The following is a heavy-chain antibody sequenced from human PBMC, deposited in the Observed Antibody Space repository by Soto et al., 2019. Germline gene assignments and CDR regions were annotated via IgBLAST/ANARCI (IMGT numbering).Heavy chain of an antibody. CDR3: ARDLNWAFDH. D-gene: IGHD1-1*01. CDR2: ITGSGTTT. V-gene: IGHV3-48*02. Sequence: GGSLRLSCVASGYTFSTYSVNWVRQAPGKGLEWVSYITGSGTTTRYADSVKGRFTLSRDNAKNSLFLDMNSLTDEDTAVYYCARDLNWAFDHWGRGTLVTVSS. J-gene: IGHJ5*02. CDR1: GYTFSTYS.